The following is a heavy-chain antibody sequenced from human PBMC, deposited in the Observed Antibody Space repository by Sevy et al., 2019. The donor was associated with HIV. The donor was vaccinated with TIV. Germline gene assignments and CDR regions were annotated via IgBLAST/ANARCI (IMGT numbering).Heavy chain of an antibody. D-gene: IGHD2-21*02. CDR2: IGSDGENT. CDR3: ARLRMSAFCGGGCYLRGYAFDI. CDR1: GFTFSQYS. Sequence: GGSLRLSCAASGFTFSQYSMHWVRQAPGKGLEYVSAIGSDGENTYYAKSVRGRFSIYRDNSRNTLYLQMGSLTIDDMAVYYCARLRMSAFCGGGCYLRGYAFDIWGQGTMVTVS. J-gene: IGHJ3*02. V-gene: IGHV3-64*01.